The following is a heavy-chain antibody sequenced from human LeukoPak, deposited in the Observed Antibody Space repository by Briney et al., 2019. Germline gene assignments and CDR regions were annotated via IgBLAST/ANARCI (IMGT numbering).Heavy chain of an antibody. V-gene: IGHV3-7*01. J-gene: IGHJ4*02. CDR3: TRGAGTGWRFDS. Sequence: GGSLRLSCAASGLTFSSYWMSWVRQAPGKGLEWVANIKQDGSEKYYVDSVKGRFTISRDNAKNSLYLQMNSLRAEDTAVYYCTRGAGTGWRFDSWGQGTLLTVSS. D-gene: IGHD6-19*01. CDR2: IKQDGSEK. CDR1: GLTFSSYW.